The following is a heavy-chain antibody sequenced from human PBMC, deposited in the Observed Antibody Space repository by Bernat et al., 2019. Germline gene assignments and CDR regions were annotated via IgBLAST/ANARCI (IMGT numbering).Heavy chain of an antibody. D-gene: IGHD3-3*01. CDR1: GFTFSSYG. CDR2: IWYDGSNK. CDR3: ARGNRYYDFWSGSWGYYYGMDV. J-gene: IGHJ6*02. Sequence: QVQLVESGGGVVQPGRSLRLSCAASGFTFSSYGMHWVRQAPGKGLEWVAVIWYDGSNKYYADSVKGRFTISRDNSKNTLYLQMNSLRAEDTAVYYCARGNRYYDFWSGSWGYYYGMDVWGQGTTVTVS. V-gene: IGHV3-33*01.